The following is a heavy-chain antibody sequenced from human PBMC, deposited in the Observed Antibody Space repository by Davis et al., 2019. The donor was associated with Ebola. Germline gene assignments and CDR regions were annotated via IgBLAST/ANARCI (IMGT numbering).Heavy chain of an antibody. V-gene: IGHV5-51*01. Sequence: GESLKISCQGSGYSFTSYWIAWVRQMPGKGLEWMGIIYPGDSDTKYSPSSQGQVTISADKSISTAYLQWSSLKATDTAMYYCARQHWSGYSVGYWGQGTLVTVSS. D-gene: IGHD3-3*01. CDR3: ARQHWSGYSVGY. CDR1: GYSFTSYW. J-gene: IGHJ4*02. CDR2: IYPGDSDT.